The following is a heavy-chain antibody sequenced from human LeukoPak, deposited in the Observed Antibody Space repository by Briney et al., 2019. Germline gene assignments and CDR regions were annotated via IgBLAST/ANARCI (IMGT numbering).Heavy chain of an antibody. CDR2: ITPNGGNT. V-gene: IGHV3-64*04. Sequence: PGGSLRPSCSASGFIFSTFAMHWVRQAPGKGLQYVSAITPNGGNTYYADSVKGRFTISRDNSKNTLYLQMNSLRAEDTAVYYCAKNGAGGYCSGGSCSGIDHWGQGTLVTVSS. D-gene: IGHD2-15*01. CDR3: AKNGAGGYCSGGSCSGIDH. J-gene: IGHJ4*02. CDR1: GFIFSTFA.